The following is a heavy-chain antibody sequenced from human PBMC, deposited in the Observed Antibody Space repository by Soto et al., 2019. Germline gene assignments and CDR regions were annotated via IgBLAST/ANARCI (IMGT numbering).Heavy chain of an antibody. V-gene: IGHV3-30-3*01. CDR2: ISYDGSNK. CDR3: AREVVNYCSGGSCYSGIDY. D-gene: IGHD2-15*01. Sequence: QVPLVESGGGVVQPGRSLRLSCAASGFTFSSYAMHWVRQAPGKGLEWVAVISYDGSNKYYADSVKGRFTISRDNSKNTLYLQMNSLRAEDTAVYYCAREVVNYCSGGSCYSGIDYWGQGTLVTVSS. CDR1: GFTFSSYA. J-gene: IGHJ4*02.